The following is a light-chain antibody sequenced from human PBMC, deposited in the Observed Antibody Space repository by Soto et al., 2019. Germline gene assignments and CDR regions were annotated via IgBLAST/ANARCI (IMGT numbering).Light chain of an antibody. J-gene: IGKJ2*01. CDR2: DAS. CDR3: QQYNSYSTYT. CDR1: QNINNW. V-gene: IGKV1-5*01. Sequence: DFPMTQSPSTLSASVGDRVTITCRASQNINNWVAWYQQKPGKAPKFLIYDASTLQRGVSSRFSGSGFGTEFTLTISSLQPDDFATYYCQQYNSYSTYTFGQGTKLEIK.